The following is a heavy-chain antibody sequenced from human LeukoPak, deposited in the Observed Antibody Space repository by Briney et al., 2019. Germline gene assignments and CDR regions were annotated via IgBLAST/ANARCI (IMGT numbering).Heavy chain of an antibody. CDR2: INYSGST. CDR3: ARLSDF. CDR1: RGAISSDSYY. V-gene: IGHV4-39*01. J-gene: IGHJ4*02. Sequence: PSETLSLTCSVSRGAISSDSYYWGWIRQPPGKGLEWIASINYSGSTYYNPSLNSRATISVDTSKTQFYLRLSSVTAADTAVYYCARLSDFWGQGILVTVSS.